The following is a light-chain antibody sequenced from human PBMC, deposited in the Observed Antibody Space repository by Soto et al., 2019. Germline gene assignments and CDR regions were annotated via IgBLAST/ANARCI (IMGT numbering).Light chain of an antibody. J-gene: IGLJ1*01. CDR2: SNG. CDR3: AAWDGSLNGDV. V-gene: IGLV1-44*01. Sequence: QSVLTQPPSASGTPGQRVTISCSGSSSNTGGNPVNSYQHRPGTAPKLLIYSNGQRPSGVPDRFSGSKSGTSATLAISGLQAEDEADYYCAAWDGSLNGDVFGTGTKVTVL. CDR1: SSNTGGNP.